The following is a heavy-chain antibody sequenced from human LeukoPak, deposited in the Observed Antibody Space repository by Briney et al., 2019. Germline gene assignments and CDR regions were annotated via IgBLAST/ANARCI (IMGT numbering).Heavy chain of an antibody. V-gene: IGHV1-18*01. D-gene: IGHD6-19*01. Sequence: ASVKVSCKASGYTFTSYGISWVRQAPGQGLEWMGWISAYNGNTNYAQKLQGRVTMTTDTSTSTAYMELRSLRSDDTAVYYCARDAKQWLVGGNWFDPWGQGTLVTVSS. CDR2: ISAYNGNT. CDR1: GYTFTSYG. J-gene: IGHJ5*02. CDR3: ARDAKQWLVGGNWFDP.